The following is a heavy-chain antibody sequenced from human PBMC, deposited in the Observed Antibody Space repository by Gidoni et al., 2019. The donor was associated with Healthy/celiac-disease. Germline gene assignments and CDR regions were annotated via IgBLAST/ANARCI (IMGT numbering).Heavy chain of an antibody. CDR1: GGSFSGYY. Sequence: QVQLQQWGAGLLKPSETLSLTCAVYGGSFSGYYWSWIRQPPGKGLEWIGEINHSGSTNYNPSLKSRVTISVDTSKNQFSLKLSSVTAADTAVYHCARVEDSVGAARPPDYWGQGTLVTVSS. D-gene: IGHD6-6*01. CDR3: ARVEDSVGAARPPDY. CDR2: INHSGST. V-gene: IGHV4-34*01. J-gene: IGHJ4*02.